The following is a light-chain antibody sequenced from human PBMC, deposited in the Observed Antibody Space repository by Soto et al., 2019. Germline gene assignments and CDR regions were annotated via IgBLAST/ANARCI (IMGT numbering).Light chain of an antibody. CDR2: GAS. J-gene: IGKJ1*01. Sequence: EIVMTQSPATLSVSPGERATPSCRASQGVSSNLAWYQQKPGQAPRLLIYGASTRATGIPARFSGSGSGTEFTLTISSLQSEDFAVYYCQQYNNWPGTFGQGTKVDIK. CDR3: QQYNNWPGT. CDR1: QGVSSN. V-gene: IGKV3D-15*01.